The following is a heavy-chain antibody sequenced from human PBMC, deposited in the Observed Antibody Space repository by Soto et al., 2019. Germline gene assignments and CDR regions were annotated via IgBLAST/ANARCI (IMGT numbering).Heavy chain of an antibody. V-gene: IGHV4-61*01. D-gene: IGHD6-19*01. CDR2: IYDNETF. CDR3: ARVPLRYSSSHNFDS. J-gene: IGHJ4*02. Sequence: SETLSLTCSVSGASVSSGSFYWSWIRQPPGKGLEWIGFIYDNETFNYNPSLKSRVTLSVDTSKHQFSLKLSSVTAADTPVYYCARVPLRYSSSHNFDSWGQGALVTVS. CDR1: GASVSSGSFY.